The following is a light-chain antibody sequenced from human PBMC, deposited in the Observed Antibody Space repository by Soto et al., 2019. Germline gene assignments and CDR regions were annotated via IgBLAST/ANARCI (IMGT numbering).Light chain of an antibody. J-gene: IGKJ2*01. V-gene: IGKV3-15*01. CDR1: QRVSTN. CDR3: PQYNNWPYT. CDR2: AAS. Sequence: IVMTQSPATLPVSPGERATLSCRATQRVSTNLAWYQQKPGQAPRLLIYAASSRATGVPARFSGSGSGTEFTLTISSLQSEDFALYYCPQYNNWPYTFGQGTRLEVK.